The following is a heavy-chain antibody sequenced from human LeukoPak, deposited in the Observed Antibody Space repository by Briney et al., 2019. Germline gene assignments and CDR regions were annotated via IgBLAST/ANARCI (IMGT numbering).Heavy chain of an antibody. J-gene: IGHJ3*02. CDR3: AKDILVDDGDSWAAFDI. CDR1: GFTFDDYA. Sequence: PGGSLRLSCAASGFTFDDYAMHWVRQAPGKGLEWVSSISWNSGSIGYADSVKGRFTISRDNAKNSLYLQMNSLRAEDTALYYCAKDILVDDGDSWAAFDIWGQGTMVTVSS. D-gene: IGHD4-17*01. CDR2: ISWNSGSI. V-gene: IGHV3-9*01.